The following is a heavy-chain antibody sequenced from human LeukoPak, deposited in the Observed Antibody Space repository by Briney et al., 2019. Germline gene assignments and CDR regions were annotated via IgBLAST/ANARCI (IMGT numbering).Heavy chain of an antibody. CDR3: ARVGEWFGESGPDY. Sequence: PGGSLRLSCAASGFTFSSYGMHWVRQAPGKGLEWVSVIWYDGTNKYYADSVKGRFTISRDNSKNTLYLQMNSLRAEDTAVYYCARVGEWFGESGPDYWGQGTLVTVSS. D-gene: IGHD3-10*01. J-gene: IGHJ4*02. CDR2: IWYDGTNK. V-gene: IGHV3-33*01. CDR1: GFTFSSYG.